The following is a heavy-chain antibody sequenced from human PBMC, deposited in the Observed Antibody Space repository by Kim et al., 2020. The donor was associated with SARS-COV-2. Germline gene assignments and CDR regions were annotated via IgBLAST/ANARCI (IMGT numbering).Heavy chain of an antibody. CDR1: GGSISSSSYY. J-gene: IGHJ4*02. V-gene: IGHV4-39*01. CDR3: SRHNRGYMIVVVIPKNYFDN. CDR2: IYYSGST. Sequence: SETLSLTCTVSGGSISSSSYYWGWIRQPPGKGLEWIGSIYYSGSTYYNPSLKSRVTISVDTSKNQFSLKLSSVTASDTAVYYCSRHNRGYMIVVVIPKNYFDNWGQGTLVTVTS. D-gene: IGHD3-22*01.